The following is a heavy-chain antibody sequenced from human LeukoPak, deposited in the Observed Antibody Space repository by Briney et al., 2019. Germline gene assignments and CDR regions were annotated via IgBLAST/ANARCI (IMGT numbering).Heavy chain of an antibody. CDR3: AKKTSTDWPGGDS. CDR2: KWRRGNPA. CDR1: GLTFSNYA. J-gene: IGHJ4*02. Sequence: TGGSLTLSCAVSGLTFSNYAMNWVRHAPGKGLEWVTNKWRRGNPAYHADALKRRFTISSDNSRNTLNVQTNSLRVEDTAIYYCAKKTSTDWPGGDSGGRGPLVTVSS. V-gene: IGHV3-23*01. D-gene: IGHD6-19*01.